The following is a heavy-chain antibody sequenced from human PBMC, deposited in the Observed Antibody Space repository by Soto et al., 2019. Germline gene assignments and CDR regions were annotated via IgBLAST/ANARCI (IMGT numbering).Heavy chain of an antibody. V-gene: IGHV1-69*02. CDR1: GDAIVKYT. J-gene: IGHJ4*02. D-gene: IGHD5-12*01. CDR2: IVSILGLA. CDR3: GSQAGSGARVAF. Sequence: QVHLVQSGPEVKKPGSSVKVSCKASGDAIVKYTFTWVRQAPGQGLEWMGRIVSILGLATYAQNFQGRVGITADNYTTVVYVELSSRTSAGSVVYLCGSQAGSGARVAFWRQGTLV.